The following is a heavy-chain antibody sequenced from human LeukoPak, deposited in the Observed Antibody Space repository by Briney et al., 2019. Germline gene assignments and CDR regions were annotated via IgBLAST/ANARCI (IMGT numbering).Heavy chain of an antibody. CDR1: GYTFTTYS. V-gene: IGHV1-18*01. D-gene: IGHD6-13*01. Sequence: ASVKVSCKASGYTFTTYSISWVRQAPGQGLEWMGWISAYKGNTNYAQKFQGRVTMTTDTSTSTANMDLRSLKSDDTAVYYCAREEGAPMAAANVWGLGTMVTVSS. CDR3: AREEGAPMAAANV. J-gene: IGHJ3*01. CDR2: ISAYKGNT.